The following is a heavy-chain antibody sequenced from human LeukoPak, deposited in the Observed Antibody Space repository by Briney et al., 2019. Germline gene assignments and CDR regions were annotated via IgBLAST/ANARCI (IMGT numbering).Heavy chain of an antibody. CDR3: ARCPAGYSSSHPPDNWFDP. CDR2: MNPNSGNT. V-gene: IGHV1-8*02. D-gene: IGHD6-13*01. J-gene: IGHJ5*02. Sequence: ASVKVSCKASSYTFSSYDISWVRQATGQGLEWMGWMNPNSGNTGYAQKFQGRVTMTRNTSISTAYMELSSLRSEDTAVYYCARCPAGYSSSHPPDNWFDPWGQGTLVTVSS. CDR1: SYTFSSYD.